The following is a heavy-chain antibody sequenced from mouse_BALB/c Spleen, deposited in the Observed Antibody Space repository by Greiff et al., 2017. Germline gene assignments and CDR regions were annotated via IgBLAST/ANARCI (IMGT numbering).Heavy chain of an antibody. CDR2: ISDGGSYT. V-gene: IGHV5-4*02. CDR3: ARADDYDEGAWFAY. Sequence: VKLVESGGGLVKPGGSLNLSCAASGFTFSDYYMYWVRQTPEKRLEWVATISDGGSYTYYPDSVKGRFTISRDNAKNNLYLQMSSLKSEDTAMYYCARADDYDEGAWFAYWGQGTLVTVSA. D-gene: IGHD2-4*01. CDR1: GFTFSDYY. J-gene: IGHJ3*01.